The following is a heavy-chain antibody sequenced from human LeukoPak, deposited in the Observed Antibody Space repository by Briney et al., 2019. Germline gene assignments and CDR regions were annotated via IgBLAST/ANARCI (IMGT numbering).Heavy chain of an antibody. J-gene: IGHJ4*02. Sequence: GRSLRLSCAASGFTFSTYWMSWVRQAPGKGLEWVANIQQDGSEKYYVDSVKGRFTISRDNAKNSLYLQMNSLRAEDTAVYYCARDKIVGATHFDYWGQGTLVTVSS. CDR3: ARDKIVGATHFDY. CDR2: IQQDGSEK. CDR1: GFTFSTYW. V-gene: IGHV3-7*01. D-gene: IGHD1-26*01.